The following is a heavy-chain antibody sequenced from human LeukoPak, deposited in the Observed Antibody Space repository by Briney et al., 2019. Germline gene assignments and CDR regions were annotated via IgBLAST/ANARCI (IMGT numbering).Heavy chain of an antibody. Sequence: PGRSLRLSCAASGFTFDDYAMHWVRQAPGKGLEWVSGISWSSGSIGYADSVKGRFTISRDNAKNSLYLQMNSLRAEDTALYYCAKDNDYSSSWYSLPDYWGQGTLVTVSS. J-gene: IGHJ4*02. V-gene: IGHV3-9*01. CDR3: AKDNDYSSSWYSLPDY. D-gene: IGHD6-13*01. CDR1: GFTFDDYA. CDR2: ISWSSGSI.